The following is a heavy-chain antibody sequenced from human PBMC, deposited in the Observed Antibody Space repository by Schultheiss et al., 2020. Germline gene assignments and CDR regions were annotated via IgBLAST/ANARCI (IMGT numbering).Heavy chain of an antibody. CDR2: INSNSGNT. V-gene: IGHV1-18*01. CDR3: ARGGCSSTSCSVWANWFDT. J-gene: IGHJ5*02. D-gene: IGHD2-2*01. Sequence: ASVKVSCKASGYTFTSYGISWVRQAPGQGLEWMGRINSNSGNTNYAQKLQGRVTMTTDTSTSTAYMELRSLRSDDTAVYYCARGGCSSTSCSVWANWFDTWGQGTLVTVSS. CDR1: GYTFTSYG.